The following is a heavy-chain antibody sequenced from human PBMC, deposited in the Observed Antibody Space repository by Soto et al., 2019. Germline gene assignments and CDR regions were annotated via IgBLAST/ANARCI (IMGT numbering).Heavy chain of an antibody. Sequence: QVQLVESGGGVVQPGKSLRLSCAASGFTFSHHGIHWVRQAPAKGLEWVAVIWYDGSLKYYGDSVQGRFTVSRDNSKNPVYLQMNSLRAEDSAVYYCARWDLNWWGQGTLVTVSS. CDR1: GFTFSHHG. CDR2: IWYDGSLK. J-gene: IGHJ4*02. V-gene: IGHV3-33*01. CDR3: ARWDLNW. D-gene: IGHD1-26*01.